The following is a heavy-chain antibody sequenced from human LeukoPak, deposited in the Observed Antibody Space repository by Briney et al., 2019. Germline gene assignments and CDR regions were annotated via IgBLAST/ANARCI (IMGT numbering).Heavy chain of an antibody. CDR3: ARDRHFVAFNI. CDR2: ISSSYAI. CDR1: GFTFSSYE. J-gene: IGHJ3*02. V-gene: IGHV3-69-1*01. Sequence: GGSLRLSCVASGFTFSSYEMNWVRQAPGKGLEWVSSISSSYAIYFADSVKGRFTISRDNAKNSVYLHMNSLRAEDTAVYYCARDRHFVAFNIWGQGTMVTVSS.